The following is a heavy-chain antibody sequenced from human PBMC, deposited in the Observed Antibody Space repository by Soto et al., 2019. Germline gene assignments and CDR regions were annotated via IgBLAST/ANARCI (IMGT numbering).Heavy chain of an antibody. CDR2: LSFDGITK. CDR1: GFSFSSFG. V-gene: IGHV3-30*18. J-gene: IGHJ6*01. Sequence: VKLVESGGGFVQPGRSLRLSCAASGFSFSSFGMHWVRQAPGKGLEWVAGLSFDGITKHYADSVKGRFTISRDNSKNTMYLQMNSLRPEDTSIYYCAKDGAWELLPAYGMDVWGPGTTVTVSS. D-gene: IGHD1-26*01. CDR3: AKDGAWELLPAYGMDV.